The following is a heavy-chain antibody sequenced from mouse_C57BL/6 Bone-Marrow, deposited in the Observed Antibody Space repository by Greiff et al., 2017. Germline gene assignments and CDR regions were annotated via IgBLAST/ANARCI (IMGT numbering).Heavy chain of an antibody. CDR2: IDPSDSYT. Sequence: QVQLQQPGAELVMPGASVKLSCKASGYTFTSYWMHWVKQRPGQGLEWIGEIDPSDSYTNYNQKFKGKSTLTVDKSSSTAYMQLSSLTSEDSAVYYCARDYYGSSYWSYYFDYWGQGITLTVSS. D-gene: IGHD1-1*01. CDR3: ARDYYGSSYWSYYFDY. J-gene: IGHJ2*01. CDR1: GYTFTSYW. V-gene: IGHV1-69*01.